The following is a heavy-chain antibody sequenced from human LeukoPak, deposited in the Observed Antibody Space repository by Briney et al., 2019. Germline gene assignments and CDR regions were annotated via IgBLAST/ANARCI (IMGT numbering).Heavy chain of an antibody. V-gene: IGHV4-4*02. Sequence: SETLSLTCAVSGGSISSSNWWSWVRQPPGKGLEWNGEIYHSGSTNYNPSLKSRVTISVDKSKNQFSLKLSSVTAADTAVYYCATHRQLWFHFDYWGRGTLVTVSS. D-gene: IGHD5-18*01. CDR3: ATHRQLWFHFDY. CDR2: IYHSGST. J-gene: IGHJ4*02. CDR1: GGSISSSNW.